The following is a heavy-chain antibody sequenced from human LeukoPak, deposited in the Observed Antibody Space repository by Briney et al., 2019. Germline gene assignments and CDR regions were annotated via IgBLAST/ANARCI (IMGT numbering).Heavy chain of an antibody. CDR2: ITSDGTTS. CDR3: ASPKPDY. V-gene: IGHV3-74*01. Sequence: GGSLRLSCAASGFTFSSWYMYWVRQRPGKGLEWLCRITSDGTTSYYADSVRGRFTISRDNAKNTLYLQMNSLTDEDTAVYYCASPKPDYWGQGTLVTVSS. CDR1: GFTFSSWY. J-gene: IGHJ4*02.